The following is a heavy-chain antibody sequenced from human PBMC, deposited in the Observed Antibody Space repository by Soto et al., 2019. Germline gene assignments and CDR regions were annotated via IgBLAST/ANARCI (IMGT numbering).Heavy chain of an antibody. Sequence: SETLSLTCTVSGGSISSSSYYWGWIRQPPGKGLEWIGSIYYSGSTYYNPSLKSRVTISVDTSKNQFSLKLSSVTAADTVVYYCASQTYYYDSSGYYSPGYFDYWGQGTLVTVSS. J-gene: IGHJ4*02. CDR2: IYYSGST. CDR1: GGSISSSSYY. V-gene: IGHV4-39*01. D-gene: IGHD3-22*01. CDR3: ASQTYYYDSSGYYSPGYFDY.